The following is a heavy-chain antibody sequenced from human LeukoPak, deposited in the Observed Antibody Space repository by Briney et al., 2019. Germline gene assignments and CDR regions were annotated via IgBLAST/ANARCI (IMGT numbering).Heavy chain of an antibody. J-gene: IGHJ4*02. CDR1: GFTFSRHG. CDR3: ARDGGGYCGGD. V-gene: IGHV3-33*01. Sequence: GGSLRLSCAASGFTFSRHGMHWVRQAPGKGLEWVAVIWYDGSDKYYADSVKGRFTISRDNSKNTLYLQLNSLRAEDTAVYYCARDGGGYCGGDWDQGTLVTVSS. CDR2: IWYDGSDK. D-gene: IGHD2-21*01.